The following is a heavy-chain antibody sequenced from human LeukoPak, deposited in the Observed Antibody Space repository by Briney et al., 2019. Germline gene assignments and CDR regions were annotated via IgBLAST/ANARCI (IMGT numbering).Heavy chain of an antibody. V-gene: IGHV3-53*01. Sequence: GGSLRLSCAASGFTVSSNYMSWVRQAPGKGLEWVSVIYSGGSTYYADSVKGRFTISRDNFRNTLNLQMNSLRAEDTAVYYCARMVGSSDYYPCFDYWGQGTLVTVSS. D-gene: IGHD3-22*01. J-gene: IGHJ4*02. CDR2: IYSGGST. CDR3: ARMVGSSDYYPCFDY. CDR1: GFTVSSNY.